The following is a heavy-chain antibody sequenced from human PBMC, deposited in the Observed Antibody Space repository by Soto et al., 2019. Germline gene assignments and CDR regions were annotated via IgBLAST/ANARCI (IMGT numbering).Heavy chain of an antibody. CDR1: GFTFSSYG. Sequence: QVQLVESGGGVVQPGRSLRLSCAASGFTFSSYGMHWVRQAPGKGLEWVAVISYDGSNKYYADSVKGRFTISRDNSKNTLYLQMTSLRAEDTAVYYCAKEVRPWLARGDYWGQGTLVTVSS. D-gene: IGHD6-19*01. CDR2: ISYDGSNK. CDR3: AKEVRPWLARGDY. V-gene: IGHV3-30*18. J-gene: IGHJ4*02.